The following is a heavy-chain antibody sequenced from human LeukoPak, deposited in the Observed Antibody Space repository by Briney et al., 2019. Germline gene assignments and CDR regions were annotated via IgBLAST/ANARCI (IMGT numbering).Heavy chain of an antibody. V-gene: IGHV4-59*01. CDR2: MYYSGST. Sequence: SETLSLTCTVSGGSISSYYWSWTRQPPGKGLEWLGYMYYSGSTNYNPPRKSRVTISVDTSTNQFSLKLSSVTAADTAVYYCARDHGSGSWYGDAFDIWGQGTMVTVSS. CDR1: GGSISSYY. J-gene: IGHJ3*02. CDR3: ARDHGSGSWYGDAFDI. D-gene: IGHD6-13*01.